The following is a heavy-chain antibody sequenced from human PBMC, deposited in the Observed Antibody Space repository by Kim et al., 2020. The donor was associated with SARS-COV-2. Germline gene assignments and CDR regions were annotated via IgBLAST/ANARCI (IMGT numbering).Heavy chain of an antibody. CDR3: TTKPHYYGSGSYYNGHDY. CDR1: GFTFSNAW. J-gene: IGHJ4*02. D-gene: IGHD3-10*01. Sequence: GGSLRLSCAASGFTFSNAWMSWVRQAPGKGLEWVGRIKSKTDGGTTDYAAPVKGRFTISRDDSKNTLYLQMNSLKTEDTAVYYCTTKPHYYGSGSYYNGHDYWGQGTLVTVSS. V-gene: IGHV3-15*01. CDR2: IKSKTDGGTT.